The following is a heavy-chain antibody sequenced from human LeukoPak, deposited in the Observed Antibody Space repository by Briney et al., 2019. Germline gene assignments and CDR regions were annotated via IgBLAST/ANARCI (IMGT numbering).Heavy chain of an antibody. CDR2: IYSGGST. D-gene: IGHD1-26*01. CDR1: EFTVSSNY. Sequence: GGSLRLSCAASEFTVSSNYMSWVRQAPGKGLEWVSVIYSGGSTYYADSVKGRFTISRDNSKNTLYLQMNSLRAEDTAVYYCARYFVGATRDYWGQGTLVTVSS. CDR3: ARYFVGATRDY. J-gene: IGHJ4*02. V-gene: IGHV3-66*02.